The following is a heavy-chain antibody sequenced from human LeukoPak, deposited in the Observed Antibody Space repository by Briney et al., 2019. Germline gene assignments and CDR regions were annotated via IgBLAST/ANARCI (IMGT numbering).Heavy chain of an antibody. CDR2: IRSSSRTI. D-gene: IGHD3-10*01. CDR3: ARDGSGRVPEMSAPDY. V-gene: IGHV3-48*01. Sequence: GGSLRLSCAASGFTFSSYSMNWVRQAPGKGLEWVSYIRSSSRTIYYADSVKGRFTISRDNAKNSLFLQMNSLRAEDTAVYYCARDGSGRVPEMSAPDYWGQGTLVTVSS. J-gene: IGHJ4*02. CDR1: GFTFSSYS.